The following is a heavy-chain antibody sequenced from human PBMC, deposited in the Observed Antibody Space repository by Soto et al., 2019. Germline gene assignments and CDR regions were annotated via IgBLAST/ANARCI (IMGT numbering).Heavy chain of an antibody. D-gene: IGHD3-3*01. J-gene: IGHJ4*02. CDR2: INHVGIT. Sequence: QVQLQQRGAGLLEPSETLSLTCAVSGGSFRGFYWTWIRQSQGKGLDWLGDINHVGITNYNPALKSRVSIPVDTSKSQFSLQLSSVTAADTAVYYCARAHDFWGGRQQPIDSWGQGTLVTVSS. CDR3: ARAHDFWGGRQQPIDS. V-gene: IGHV4-34*01. CDR1: GGSFRGFY.